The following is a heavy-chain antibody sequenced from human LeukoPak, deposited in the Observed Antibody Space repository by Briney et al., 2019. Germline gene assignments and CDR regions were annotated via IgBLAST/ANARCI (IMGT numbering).Heavy chain of an antibody. CDR1: GYTFTSCG. J-gene: IGHJ4*02. CDR3: ARTVIAAAGSLTDY. CDR2: ISAYNGNT. V-gene: IGHV1-18*01. D-gene: IGHD6-13*01. Sequence: ASVKVSCKASGYTFTSCGISWVRQAPGQGLEWMGWISAYNGNTNYAQKLQGRVTMTTDTSTSTAYMELRSLRSDDTAVYYCARTVIAAAGSLTDYWGQGTLVTVSS.